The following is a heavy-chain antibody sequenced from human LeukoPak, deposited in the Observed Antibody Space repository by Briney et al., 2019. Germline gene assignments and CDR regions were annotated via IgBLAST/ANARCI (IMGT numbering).Heavy chain of an antibody. V-gene: IGHV3-74*01. CDR3: ARADWDTAMIDY. Sequence: GGSLRLSCAASGFTFSNYWMHWVRQAPGKGLVWVSRINSDGINTSYADSVKGRFTISRDNAKNSLYLQMNSLRAEDTAVYYCARADWDTAMIDYWGQGTLVTVSS. CDR2: INSDGINT. D-gene: IGHD5-18*01. J-gene: IGHJ4*02. CDR1: GFTFSNYW.